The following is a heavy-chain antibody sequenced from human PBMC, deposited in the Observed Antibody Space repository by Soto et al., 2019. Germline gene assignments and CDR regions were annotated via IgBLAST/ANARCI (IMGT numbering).Heavy chain of an antibody. CDR2: ISYTGST. CDR1: GASISSYY. V-gene: IGHV4-59*12. Sequence: PAETLSLTCTVSGASISSYYWSWIRQPPGKGLEWVGYISYTGSTIYNPSLKSRATISVDTSKNQFSLKLSSVTAADTAVYYCARGSRVVAAKPVDYWGQGTLVTVSS. D-gene: IGHD2-15*01. J-gene: IGHJ4*02. CDR3: ARGSRVVAAKPVDY.